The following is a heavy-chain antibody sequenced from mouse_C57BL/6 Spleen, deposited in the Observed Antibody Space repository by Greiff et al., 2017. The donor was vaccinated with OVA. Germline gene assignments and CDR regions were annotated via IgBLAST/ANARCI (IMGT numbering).Heavy chain of an antibody. Sequence: QVQLQQSGAELAKPGASVKLSCKASGYTFTSYWMHWVKQRPGQGLEWIGYVNPSSGYTKYNQKFKDKATLTADKSSSTAYMQLSSLTYEDSAVYYCARWPTTTVVGDWYFDVWGTGTTVTVSS. CDR2: VNPSSGYT. J-gene: IGHJ1*03. CDR3: ARWPTTTVVGDWYFDV. V-gene: IGHV1-7*01. CDR1: GYTFTSYW. D-gene: IGHD1-1*01.